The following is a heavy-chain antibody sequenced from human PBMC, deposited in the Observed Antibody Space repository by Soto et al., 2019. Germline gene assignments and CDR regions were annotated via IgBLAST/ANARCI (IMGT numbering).Heavy chain of an antibody. CDR3: AREARGFDY. D-gene: IGHD3-10*01. CDR2: INQEGRES. CDR1: GFSLRSYW. Sequence: GGSLRLSCVASGFSLRSYWMMWVRQAPGKGLEWVANINQEGRESHYVDSVKGRFTISRDNAKNSLFLQMNSLRDEDTAVYYCAREARGFDYWGQGTLVTVSS. V-gene: IGHV3-7*01. J-gene: IGHJ4*02.